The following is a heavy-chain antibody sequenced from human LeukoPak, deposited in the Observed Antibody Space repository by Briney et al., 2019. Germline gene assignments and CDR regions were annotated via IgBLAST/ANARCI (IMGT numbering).Heavy chain of an antibody. CDR2: VYYSGST. D-gene: IGHD3-22*01. V-gene: IGHV4-34*01. Sequence: SETLSLTCAVYGGSFSGYYWSWIRQPPGKGLEWIGGVYYSGSTYYNPSLKSRVSISMDTSKNQFSVKLTSVTAADTAVYYCARDEGDRSWPVYYYDSRESYAFDIWGRGTMVTVSS. CDR1: GGSFSGYY. J-gene: IGHJ3*02. CDR3: ARDEGDRSWPVYYYDSRESYAFDI.